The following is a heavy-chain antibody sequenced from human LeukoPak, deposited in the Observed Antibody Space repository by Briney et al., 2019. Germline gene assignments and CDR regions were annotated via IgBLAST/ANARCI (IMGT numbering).Heavy chain of an antibody. D-gene: IGHD2-2*01. CDR3: AREDRSSTSRGAFDI. Sequence: ASVKVSCKASGYTFTSYDINWVRQATGQGLEWMGWMNPNSGNTGYAQKFQGRVTMTRDTSISTAYMELSRLRSDDTAVYYCAREDRSSTSRGAFDIWGQGTMVTVSS. J-gene: IGHJ3*02. CDR2: MNPNSGNT. V-gene: IGHV1-8*01. CDR1: GYTFTSYD.